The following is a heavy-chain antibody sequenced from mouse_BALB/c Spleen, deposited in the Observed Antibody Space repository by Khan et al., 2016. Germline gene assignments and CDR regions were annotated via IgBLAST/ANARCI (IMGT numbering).Heavy chain of an antibody. CDR3: AGEYYVCNSIAY. Sequence: QIQLVQSGPELKKPGETVKISCKASGYNFTNYGMNWVKQAPGKGLKWMGWINTNTGEPTYAEEFKGRFAFSLETSASTAYLQINNLKNEDTATCFCAGEYYVCNSIAYWGQGTLVTVSS. D-gene: IGHD1-1*01. CDR1: GYNFTNYG. J-gene: IGHJ3*01. CDR2: INTNTGEP. V-gene: IGHV9-3*02.